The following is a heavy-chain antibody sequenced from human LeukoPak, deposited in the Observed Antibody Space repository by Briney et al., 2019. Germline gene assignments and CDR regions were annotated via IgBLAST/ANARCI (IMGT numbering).Heavy chain of an antibody. D-gene: IGHD2/OR15-2a*01. J-gene: IGHJ5*02. Sequence: SETLSPTCAVSGGSVSSSKYLWGWIRQPPGKELEWIGSISYSGNADYNPSLRSRVTLSVDTSKNQFSLKLTSVTAADSAVYYCAGLGVMVLVYQSESWGQGTPVTVSS. V-gene: IGHV4-39*07. CDR2: ISYSGNA. CDR1: GGSVSSSKYL. CDR3: AGLGVMVLVYQSES.